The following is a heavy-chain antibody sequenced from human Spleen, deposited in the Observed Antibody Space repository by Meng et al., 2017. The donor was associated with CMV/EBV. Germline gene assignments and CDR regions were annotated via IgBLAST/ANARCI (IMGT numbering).Heavy chain of an antibody. J-gene: IGHJ4*02. CDR3: AKDRFLRGVSAYYFDY. CDR1: GFTFSSYA. D-gene: IGHD3-10*01. V-gene: IGHV3-23*01. Sequence: GESLKISCAASGFTFSSYAMSWVRQAPGKGLEWVSAISGSGGSTYYADSVKGRFTISRDNSKNTLYLQMNSLRAEDTAVYYCAKDRFLRGVSAYYFDYWGQGTLVTVSS. CDR2: ISGSGGST.